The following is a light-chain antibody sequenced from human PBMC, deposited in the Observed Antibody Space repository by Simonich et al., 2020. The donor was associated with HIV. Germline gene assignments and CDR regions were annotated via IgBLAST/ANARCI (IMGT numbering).Light chain of an antibody. CDR1: SSNIGSNT. Sequence: QSVLTQPPSASGTPGQRVTISCSGTSSNIGSNTVNWFQHLPGTAPKLLIYRNNRRPSGVPDRFSGSKSGTSASLAISGLQSEDEADYYCEAWDDSLNGPVFGGGTKLTVL. V-gene: IGLV1-44*01. CDR3: EAWDDSLNGPV. J-gene: IGLJ2*01. CDR2: RNN.